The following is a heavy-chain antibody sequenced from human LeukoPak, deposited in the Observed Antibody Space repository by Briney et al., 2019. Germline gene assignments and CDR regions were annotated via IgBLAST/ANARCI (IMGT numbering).Heavy chain of an antibody. Sequence: GGSLRLSCAAAGFTFSSYVMNWVRQAPGKGLEWVSAIVNSSGGTYYADSVKGRFTISRDNAKNSLYLQMNSLRAEDTAVYYCARDRGHYYGSGSYPWDYWGQGTLVTVSS. J-gene: IGHJ4*02. CDR1: GFTFSSYV. CDR3: ARDRGHYYGSGSYPWDY. CDR2: IVNSSGGT. D-gene: IGHD3-10*01. V-gene: IGHV3-21*01.